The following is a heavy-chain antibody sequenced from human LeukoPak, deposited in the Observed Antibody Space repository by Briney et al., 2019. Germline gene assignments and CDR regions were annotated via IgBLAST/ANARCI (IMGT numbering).Heavy chain of an antibody. D-gene: IGHD2/OR15-2a*01. V-gene: IGHV1-58*01. CDR1: GFTFSNSA. J-gene: IGHJ4*02. Sequence: SVKVSCKTSGFTFSNSALQWVRQARGQPLEWIGWIFVGSGNTNYAQKFQERVTITRDMSTSTAYMELSSLRSEDTAIYYCAADVIYESDWGQGTLVTVSS. CDR3: AADVIYESD. CDR2: IFVGSGNT.